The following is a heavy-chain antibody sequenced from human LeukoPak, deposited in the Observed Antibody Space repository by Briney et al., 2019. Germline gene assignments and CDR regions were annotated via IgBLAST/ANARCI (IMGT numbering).Heavy chain of an antibody. CDR2: IIPIFGAA. D-gene: IGHD4-17*01. V-gene: IGHV1-69*06. J-gene: IGHJ3*02. CDR3: ARAPPTEILDAFDI. CDR1: GGTFSSYT. Sequence: EASVKVSCKASGGTFSSYTLSWVRQAPGQGLEWMGGIIPIFGAANYAQKFQDRVTITADKSTSTAYMELSSLRSEDTAVYYCARAPPTEILDAFDIWGQGTIVTVSS.